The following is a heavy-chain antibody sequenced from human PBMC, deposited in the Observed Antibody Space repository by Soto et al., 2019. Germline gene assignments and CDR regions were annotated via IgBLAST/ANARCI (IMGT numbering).Heavy chain of an antibody. CDR3: TTDGHFDY. Sequence: EVQLVESGGGLVKPGGSLRVSCVASGFSFSNGWMAWVRQAPGKGLEWVGRIKSKTDGGTTDYAAPMKGRFSISRDDSINTLYLELNSRKSEDTAVYYCTTDGHFDYWGQGTLVTVSS. CDR2: IKSKTDGGTT. CDR1: GFSFSNGW. J-gene: IGHJ4*02. V-gene: IGHV3-15*01.